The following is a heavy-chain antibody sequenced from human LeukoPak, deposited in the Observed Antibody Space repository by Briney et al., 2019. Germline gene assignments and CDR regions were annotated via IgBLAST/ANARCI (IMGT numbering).Heavy chain of an antibody. CDR3: ARRSIAARFLDYYYYYYMDV. CDR2: ISSSGSTI. D-gene: IGHD6-6*01. CDR1: GFTFRNYA. J-gene: IGHJ6*03. Sequence: PGGSLRLSCAASGFTFRNYAMRWVRQAPGKGLEWVSYISSSGSTIYYADSVKGRFTISRDNAKNSLYLQMNSLRAEDTAVYYCARRSIAARFLDYYYYYYMDVWGKGTTVTVSS. V-gene: IGHV3-11*04.